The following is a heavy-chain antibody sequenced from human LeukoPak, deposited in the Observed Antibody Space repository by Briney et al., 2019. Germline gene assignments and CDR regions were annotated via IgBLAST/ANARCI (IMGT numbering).Heavy chain of an antibody. J-gene: IGHJ4*02. CDR2: ISGSGGKT. V-gene: IGHV3-23*01. CDR3: AKDDSRGIMTMIVVVSHFDS. CDR1: GFMFSRYA. D-gene: IGHD3-22*01. Sequence: GGSLRLSCAASGFMFSRYAMSWVRQAPGNGLEWVSGISGSGGKTEYADSVKGRFTISRDNLKNTLYLQMNTLRAEDTARYYCAKDDSRGIMTMIVVVSHFDSWGQGTLVTVS.